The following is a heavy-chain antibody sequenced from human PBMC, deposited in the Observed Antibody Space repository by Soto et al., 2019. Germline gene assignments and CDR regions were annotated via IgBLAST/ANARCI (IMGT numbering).Heavy chain of an antibody. D-gene: IGHD3-10*01. J-gene: IGHJ6*02. Sequence: QVQLVESGGGVVQPGRSLRLSCAASGFTFSTYAMHWVRQAPGKGLEWVAVIWFDGTNKYYPDSVKGRFTISRDNSKNTLYLQMNSLRAEDTAVYYCARGAIRCSPGGRGVVDVWGQGTTVTVSS. CDR3: ARGAIRCSPGGRGVVDV. CDR1: GFTFSTYA. CDR2: IWFDGTNK. V-gene: IGHV3-33*01.